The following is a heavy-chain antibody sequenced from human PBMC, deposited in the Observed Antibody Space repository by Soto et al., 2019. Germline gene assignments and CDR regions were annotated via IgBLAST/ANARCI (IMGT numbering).Heavy chain of an antibody. CDR1: GYTFTGYY. D-gene: IGHD5-18*01. Sequence: GASVKVSCKASGYTFTGYYMHWVRQAPGQGPEWMGWINPNSGGTNYAQKFQGWVTMTRDTSISTAYMELSRLRSDDTAVYYCARVRGRYSYGLYYFDYWGQGTLVTVSS. J-gene: IGHJ4*02. CDR2: INPNSGGT. CDR3: ARVRGRYSYGLYYFDY. V-gene: IGHV1-2*04.